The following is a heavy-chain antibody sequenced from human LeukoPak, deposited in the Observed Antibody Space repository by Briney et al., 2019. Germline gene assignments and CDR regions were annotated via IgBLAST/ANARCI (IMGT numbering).Heavy chain of an antibody. J-gene: IGHJ4*02. Sequence: SETLSLTCTVSGGSIRSYYWSWIRQPAGKGLEWIGRIYTSGSTDYNPSLKSRVTMSVDTSKNQFSLKLSSVTAADTAVYYCARESKSYDGSGYYHDYWGQGPLVTVSS. CDR1: GGSIRSYY. V-gene: IGHV4-4*07. D-gene: IGHD3-22*01. CDR3: ARESKSYDGSGYYHDY. CDR2: IYTSGST.